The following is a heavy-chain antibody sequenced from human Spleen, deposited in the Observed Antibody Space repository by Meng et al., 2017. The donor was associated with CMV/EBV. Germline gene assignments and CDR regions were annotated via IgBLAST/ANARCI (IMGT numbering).Heavy chain of an antibody. CDR1: GYSFTSYG. V-gene: IGHV1-18*04. CDR3: AREKESGRFLRFDP. J-gene: IGHJ5*02. D-gene: IGHD3-3*01. Sequence: ASVKVSCKAFGYSFTSYGISWVRQAPGQGLEWMGWISAYNDDTNYAQNFQGRVIVTTEISTSTAYMELRSLRSDDTAVYYCAREKESGRFLRFDPWGQGTLVTVSS. CDR2: ISAYNDDT.